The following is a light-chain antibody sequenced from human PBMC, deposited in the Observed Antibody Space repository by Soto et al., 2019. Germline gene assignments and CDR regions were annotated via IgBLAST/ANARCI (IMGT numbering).Light chain of an antibody. V-gene: IGKV3-11*01. J-gene: IGKJ4*01. CDR2: DAS. CDR3: QQRSNWPS. CDR1: QSVSSY. Sequence: VLTQSPAPLSLSPGARAPLSCRASQSVSSYLAWYTQKPGQAPRLLIYDASNRATGIPARFSGSGSGTDFTLTISSLEPEEFAVYDCQQRSNWPSFGGGTKVDIK.